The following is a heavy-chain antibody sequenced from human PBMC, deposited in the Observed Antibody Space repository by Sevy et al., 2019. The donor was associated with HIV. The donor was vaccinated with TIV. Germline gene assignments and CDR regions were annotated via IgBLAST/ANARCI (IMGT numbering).Heavy chain of an antibody. Sequence: SETLSLTCAVYGGSLSGYYWSWIRQPPGKGLEWIGEINHSGSTNYNPSLKSRVTISVDTSKNQFSLKLSSVTAADTAVYYCARGRTLIIVVPAATYFDYWGQGTLVTVSS. CDR2: INHSGST. J-gene: IGHJ4*02. CDR1: GGSLSGYY. V-gene: IGHV4-34*01. CDR3: ARGRTLIIVVPAATYFDY. D-gene: IGHD2-2*01.